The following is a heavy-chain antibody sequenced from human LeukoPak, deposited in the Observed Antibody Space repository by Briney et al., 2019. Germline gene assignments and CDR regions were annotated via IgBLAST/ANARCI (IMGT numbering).Heavy chain of an antibody. CDR3: AGPYSSFDAFDI. Sequence: SVKVSCKASGGTFSSYAISWVRQAPGQGLEWMGGIIPIFGTANYAQKFQGRVTITADVSTSTAYMELSSLRSEDTAVYYCAGPYSSFDAFDIWGQGTMVTVSS. CDR1: GGTFSSYA. V-gene: IGHV1-69*01. J-gene: IGHJ3*02. D-gene: IGHD6-6*01. CDR2: IIPIFGTA.